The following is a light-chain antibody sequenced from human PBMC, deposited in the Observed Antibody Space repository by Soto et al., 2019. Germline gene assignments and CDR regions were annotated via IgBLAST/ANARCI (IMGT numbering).Light chain of an antibody. Sequence: DIQLTQSPSFLSASVGDRVTITCRASQDISRYLAWYQQKAGKAPKLLIYAASTLQKGVPSRFSGSGAGKEFTLTISSLQPDDFETYYCQQLNTSPLFTFGPGTEVDI. V-gene: IGKV1-9*01. J-gene: IGKJ3*01. CDR2: AAS. CDR3: QQLNTSPLFT. CDR1: QDISRY.